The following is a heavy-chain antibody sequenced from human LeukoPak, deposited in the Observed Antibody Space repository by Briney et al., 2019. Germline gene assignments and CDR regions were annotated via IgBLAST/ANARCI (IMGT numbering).Heavy chain of an antibody. CDR3: ATDNPMGDCSSTSCYFNY. V-gene: IGHV1-24*01. D-gene: IGHD2-2*01. J-gene: IGHJ4*02. CDR2: FDPEDGET. Sequence: GASVKVSCKVSGYTLTELSMHWVRQAPGKGLEWMGGFDPEDGETIYAQKFQGRVTMTEDASTDTAYTELSSLRSGDTAVYYCATDNPMGDCSSTSCYFNYWGQGTLVTVSS. CDR1: GYTLTELS.